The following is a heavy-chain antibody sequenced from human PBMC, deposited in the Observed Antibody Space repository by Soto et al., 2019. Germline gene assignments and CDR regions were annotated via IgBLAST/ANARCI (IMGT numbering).Heavy chain of an antibody. J-gene: IGHJ4*03. CDR3: ARDSPRWFPDHRFDL. D-gene: IGHD3-10*01. CDR2: VSDSGST. V-gene: IGHV4-59*01. Sequence: PSETLSLTCTVSGGSIDYYDWTWIRQPPGKGLEWIGYVSDSGSTKYNPSLRSRVTISVDTSKNRFSLKLNSVTAADTAVYYCARDSPRWFPDHRFDLWGPGNQVTVPS. CDR1: GGSIDYYD.